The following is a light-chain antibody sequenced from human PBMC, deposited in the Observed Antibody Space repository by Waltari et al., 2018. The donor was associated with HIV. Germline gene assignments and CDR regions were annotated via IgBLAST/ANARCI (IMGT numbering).Light chain of an antibody. J-gene: IGLJ1*01. Sequence: QSALTQPPSASGSPGQSVTISCTGTSSDVGGYDYVSWYQHHPGKVPRLIMYEGSKRPAGVPDRFSGLKSGNTASLTVSGRQAEDEADYYCTSYAGSGEYVFGTGTKVTVL. CDR1: SSDVGGYDY. V-gene: IGLV2-8*01. CDR2: EGS. CDR3: TSYAGSGEYV.